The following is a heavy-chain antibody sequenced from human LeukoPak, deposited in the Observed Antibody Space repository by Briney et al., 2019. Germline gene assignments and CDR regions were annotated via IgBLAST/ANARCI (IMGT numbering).Heavy chain of an antibody. D-gene: IGHD3-3*01. CDR1: GYTFTGYY. CDR2: INPNSGGT. CDR3: ARAPENLYDFWRGYYGESFDY. V-gene: IGHV1-2*02. J-gene: IGHJ4*02. Sequence: ASVKVSCKASGYTFTGYYMHWVRQAPGQGLEWMGWINPNSGGTNYAQKFQGRVTMTRDTSISTAYMELSRLRSDDTAVYYCARAPENLYDFWRGYYGESFDYWGQGTLVTVSS.